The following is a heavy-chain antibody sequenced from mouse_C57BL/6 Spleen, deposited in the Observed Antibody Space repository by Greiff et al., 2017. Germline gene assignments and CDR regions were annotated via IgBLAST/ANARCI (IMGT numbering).Heavy chain of an antibody. Sequence: VKLVESDAELVKPGASVKISCKVSGYTFTDHTIHWMKQRPEQGLEWIGYIYPRDGSTKYNEKFKGKATLTADKSSSTAYMQLNSLTSEDSAVYSCTRRVDYYAMDYWGQGTSVTVSS. CDR2: IYPRDGST. CDR3: TRRVDYYAMDY. V-gene: IGHV1-78*01. J-gene: IGHJ4*01. CDR1: GYTFTDHT.